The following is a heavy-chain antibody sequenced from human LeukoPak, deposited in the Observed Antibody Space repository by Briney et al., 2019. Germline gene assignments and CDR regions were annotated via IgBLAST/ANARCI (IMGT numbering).Heavy chain of an antibody. D-gene: IGHD3-10*01. CDR2: IYASGST. V-gene: IGHV4-4*09. J-gene: IGHJ4*02. Sequence: SETLSLTCTVSGGSISIYYWSWIRQPPGKGLEWIGYIYASGSTNYNPSLKSRVTISVDTSKNQFSLKLSSVTAADTAVYYCARSGGYSSPFASWGQGTLVTVSS. CDR3: ARSGGYSSPFAS. CDR1: GGSISIYY.